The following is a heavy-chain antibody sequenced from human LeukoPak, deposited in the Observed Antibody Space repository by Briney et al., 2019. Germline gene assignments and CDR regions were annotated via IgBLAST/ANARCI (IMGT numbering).Heavy chain of an antibody. CDR2: INHSGSS. D-gene: IGHD3-10*01. CDR3: ARGARYYYGSGSRRRTEYFQH. CDR1: GGSFSGYY. V-gene: IGHV4-34*01. J-gene: IGHJ1*01. Sequence: SETLSLTCAVYGGSFSGYYWSWIRQPPGKGLEWIGEINHSGSSNYNPSLKSRVTISVDTSKNQFSLKLSSVTAADTAVYYCARGARYYYGSGSRRRTEYFQHWGQGTLVTVSS.